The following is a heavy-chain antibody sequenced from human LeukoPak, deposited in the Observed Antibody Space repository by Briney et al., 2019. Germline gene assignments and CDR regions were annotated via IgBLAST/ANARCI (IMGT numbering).Heavy chain of an antibody. V-gene: IGHV4-59*01. J-gene: IGHJ4*02. CDR2: IYYSGST. CDR3: ARDRCSGGSCHSDY. D-gene: IGHD2-15*01. CDR1: GGSMSSYY. Sequence: SETLSPTCTVSGGSMSSYYWSWIRQPPGKGLEWIGYIYYSGSTNYNPSLKSRVTISVDTSKNQFSLKLSSVTAADTAVYYCARDRCSGGSCHSDYWGQGTLVTVSS.